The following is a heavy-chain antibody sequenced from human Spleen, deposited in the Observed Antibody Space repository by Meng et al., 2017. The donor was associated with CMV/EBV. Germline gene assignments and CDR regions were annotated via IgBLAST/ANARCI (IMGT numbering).Heavy chain of an antibody. CDR3: ARDQQLIPAEYFQH. CDR1: GYSITSYG. Sequence: ASGYSITSYGISWVRQAPGRGPEWMGWTSGYNGNTIYAQKFQGRVTMTTDTSTSTAYLELRSLRSDDTAVYYCARDQQLIPAEYFQHWGPGTLVTVSS. D-gene: IGHD6-13*01. J-gene: IGHJ1*01. V-gene: IGHV1-18*01. CDR2: TSGYNGNT.